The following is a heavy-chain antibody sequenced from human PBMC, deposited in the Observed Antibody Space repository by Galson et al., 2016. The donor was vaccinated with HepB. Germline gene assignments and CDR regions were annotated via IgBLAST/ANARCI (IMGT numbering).Heavy chain of an antibody. J-gene: IGHJ5*02. D-gene: IGHD6-13*01. Sequence: SLRLSCAASGFNFDDYNMHWVRQPPGKGLEWVSLISWDGYTTYYADSVKGRFTISSDNNKDSLSLQMNTLRTEDTALYYCAKVLFSYASSAALPDPWGQGTLVTVSS. CDR1: GFNFDDYN. V-gene: IGHV3-43*01. CDR3: AKVLFSYASSAALPDP. CDR2: ISWDGYTT.